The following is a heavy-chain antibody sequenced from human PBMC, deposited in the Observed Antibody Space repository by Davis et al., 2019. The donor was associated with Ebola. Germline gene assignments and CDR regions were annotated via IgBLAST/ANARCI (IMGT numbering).Heavy chain of an antibody. D-gene: IGHD1-14*01. J-gene: IGHJ3*02. CDR2: INSDGSST. V-gene: IGHV3-74*01. CDR3: ARESGAFDI. CDR1: GFTFSSYW. Sequence: GESLKISCAASGFTFSSYWMHWVRQAPGKGLVWVSRINSDGSSTSYADSVKGRFTISRDNAKNTLYLQMNSLRAEDTAVYYCARESGAFDIWGQGTMVTVSS.